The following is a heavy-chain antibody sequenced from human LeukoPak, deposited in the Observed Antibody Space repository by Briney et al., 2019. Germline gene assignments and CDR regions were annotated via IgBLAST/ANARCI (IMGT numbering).Heavy chain of an antibody. CDR1: GFTVSSNY. D-gene: IGHD2-2*01. Sequence: GGSLRLSCAASGFTVSSNYMSWVRRAPGKGLEWVSVIYSGGSTYYADSVKGRFTISRDNSKNTLYLQMNSLRAEDTAVYYCVVGSRRRTSWDFDYWGQGTLVTVSS. CDR2: IYSGGST. CDR3: VVGSRRRTSWDFDY. J-gene: IGHJ4*02. V-gene: IGHV3-53*01.